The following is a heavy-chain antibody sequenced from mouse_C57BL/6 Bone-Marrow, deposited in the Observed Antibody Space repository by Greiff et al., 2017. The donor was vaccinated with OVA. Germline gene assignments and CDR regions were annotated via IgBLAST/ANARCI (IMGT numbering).Heavy chain of an antibody. CDR3: ARDYYEPLVAY. V-gene: IGHV5-17*01. J-gene: IGHJ3*01. Sequence: EVQVVESGGGLVKPGGSLKLSCAASGFTFSDYGMHWVRQAPGKGLEWVAYISSGSSTIYYAATVKGRFTISRDNAKDTLFLQMTSLRSEDTAVYYCARDYYEPLVAYWGQGTLVTVSA. CDR1: GFTFSDYG. D-gene: IGHD1-1*01. CDR2: ISSGSSTI.